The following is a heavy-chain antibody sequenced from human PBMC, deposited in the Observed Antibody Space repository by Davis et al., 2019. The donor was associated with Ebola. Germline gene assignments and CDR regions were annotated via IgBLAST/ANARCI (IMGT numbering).Heavy chain of an antibody. CDR3: AKIGSTTSKGPTDY. D-gene: IGHD4-11*01. CDR2: ISGNGGYT. Sequence: GGSLRLSCEGSGFTFSNYGMSWVRQAPGKGLEWLSVISGNGGYTHYADSAKGRFSISRDNSKNTLYMQMNGLRADDTAVYYCAKIGSTTSKGPTDYWGQGILVTVSS. CDR1: GFTFSNYG. J-gene: IGHJ4*02. V-gene: IGHV3-23*01.